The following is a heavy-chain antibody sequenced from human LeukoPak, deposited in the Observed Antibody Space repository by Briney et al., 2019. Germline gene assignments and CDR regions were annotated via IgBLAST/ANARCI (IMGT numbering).Heavy chain of an antibody. J-gene: IGHJ4*02. CDR3: AREVKAVPGDESFDY. D-gene: IGHD6-19*01. Sequence: PSETLSLTCSVSGGSISSSSYYWGWIRQAPGKGLEWVSYISSSSSYTNYADSVKGRFTISRDNAKNSLYLQMNSLRAEDTAVYYCAREVKAVPGDESFDYWGQGTLVTVSS. CDR2: ISSSSSYT. CDR1: GGSISSSSYY. V-gene: IGHV3-11*05.